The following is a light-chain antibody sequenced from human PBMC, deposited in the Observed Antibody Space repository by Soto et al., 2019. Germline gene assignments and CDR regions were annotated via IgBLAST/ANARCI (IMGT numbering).Light chain of an antibody. CDR1: QSVSSSY. V-gene: IGKV3-20*01. Sequence: EIVLTQSPGTLSLSPGERATLSFRASQSVSSSYLAWYQQKPGQAPRLLIYGASKRATGIPDRFSGSGSGTDFTLTISRLEPKDFAIYYCQHYGSPVTFGQGTRLEIK. CDR3: QHYGSPVT. J-gene: IGKJ5*01. CDR2: GAS.